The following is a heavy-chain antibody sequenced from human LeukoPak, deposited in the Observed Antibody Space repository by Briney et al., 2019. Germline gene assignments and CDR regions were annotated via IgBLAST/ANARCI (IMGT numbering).Heavy chain of an antibody. D-gene: IGHD3/OR15-3a*01. CDR1: GGTFSRYA. J-gene: IGHJ6*03. CDR2: IIPIFGTA. CDR3: ASPGKLRTDYYYYMDV. Sequence: WASVKVSCKASGGTFSRYAISWVRQAPGQGLEWMGGIIPIFGTANYAQKFQGRVTITADKSTSTAYMELSSLRSEDTAVYYCASPGKLRTDYYYYMDVWGKGTTVTISS. V-gene: IGHV1-69*06.